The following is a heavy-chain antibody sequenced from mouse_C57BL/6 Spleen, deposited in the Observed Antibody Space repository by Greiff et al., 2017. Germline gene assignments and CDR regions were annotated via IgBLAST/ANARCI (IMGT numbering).Heavy chain of an antibody. CDR3: ARFYYDYSYWYFDV. J-gene: IGHJ1*03. CDR2: ISYDGSN. D-gene: IGHD2-4*01. Sequence: ESGPGLVKPSQSLSLTCSVTGYSITSGYYWNWIRQFPGNKLEWMGYISYDGSNNYNPSLKNRISITRDTSKNQFFLKLNSVTTEDTATYYCARFYYDYSYWYFDVWGTGTTVTVSS. CDR1: GYSITSGYY. V-gene: IGHV3-6*01.